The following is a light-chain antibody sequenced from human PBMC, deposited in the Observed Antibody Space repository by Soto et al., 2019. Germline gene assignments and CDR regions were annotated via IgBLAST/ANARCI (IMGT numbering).Light chain of an antibody. V-gene: IGKV3-15*01. CDR1: RGISRY. CDR2: GAS. Sequence: EVAITQSPATLSIYPGEAATLSCRACRGISRYLALYQHQPVSAPRLRIYGASTRATGIPARLRGSGSGTEFTLTISSLQSEDFAVYYCQQYNNWPRTFGHGTKVDIK. CDR3: QQYNNWPRT. J-gene: IGKJ1*01.